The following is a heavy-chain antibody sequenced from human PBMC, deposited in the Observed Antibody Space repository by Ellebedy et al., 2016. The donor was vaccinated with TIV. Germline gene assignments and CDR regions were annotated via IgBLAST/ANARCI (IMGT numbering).Heavy chain of an antibody. V-gene: IGHV1-2*02. D-gene: IGHD3-10*01. Sequence: ASVKVSCTASGYTLTDDYVHWVRQAPGQGLEWMGCIDPRSGGTEYEQKFRGRVTMNSDSFLNTGYMQLTRLGSDDTAVYYCARLSGSPRGYWGQGTLVTVSS. CDR1: GYTLTDDY. J-gene: IGHJ4*02. CDR3: ARLSGSPRGY. CDR2: IDPRSGGT.